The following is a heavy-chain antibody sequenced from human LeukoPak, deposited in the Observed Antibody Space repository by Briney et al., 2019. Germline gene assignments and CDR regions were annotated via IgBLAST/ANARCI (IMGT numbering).Heavy chain of an antibody. J-gene: IGHJ5*02. D-gene: IGHD3-22*01. CDR2: ISAYNGNT. CDR3: ARTPSTMIAARNWFDP. V-gene: IGHV1-18*01. Sequence: GSVRVSCKASGYTFTSYGISWVRQAPGQGLEWMGWISAYNGNTNYAQKLQGRVTMTTDTSTSTAYMELRSLRSDDTAVYYCARTPSTMIAARNWFDPWGQGTLVTVSS. CDR1: GYTFTSYG.